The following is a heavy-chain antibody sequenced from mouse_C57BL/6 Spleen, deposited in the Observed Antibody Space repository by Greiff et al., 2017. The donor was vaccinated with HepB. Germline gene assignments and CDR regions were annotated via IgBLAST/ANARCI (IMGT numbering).Heavy chain of an antibody. J-gene: IGHJ2*01. Sequence: QVQLQQSGAELARPGASVKLSCKASGYTFTSYGISWVKQRTGQGLEWIGEIYPRSGNTYYNEKFKGKATLTADKSSSTAYMEIRSLTSEDSAVYFCARRGSDGNYLYYFDYWGQGTTLTVSS. V-gene: IGHV1-81*01. CDR1: GYTFTSYG. CDR2: IYPRSGNT. CDR3: ARRGSDGNYLYYFDY. D-gene: IGHD2-1*01.